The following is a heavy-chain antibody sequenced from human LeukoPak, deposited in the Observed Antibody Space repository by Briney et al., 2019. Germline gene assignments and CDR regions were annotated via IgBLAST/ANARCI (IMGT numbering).Heavy chain of an antibody. CDR3: ARGDYYESGGYSLDY. CDR1: GGSISGYY. J-gene: IGHJ4*02. Sequence: PSETLSLTCTVSGGSISGYYWSWIRQPPGKGLEWIGYIYYSGGTNYNPSLKSRLTISVDTSKNQFSLRLSSMTAADTAVYYCARGDYYESGGYSLDYWGQGTLVTVSS. D-gene: IGHD3-22*01. CDR2: IYYSGGT. V-gene: IGHV4-59*12.